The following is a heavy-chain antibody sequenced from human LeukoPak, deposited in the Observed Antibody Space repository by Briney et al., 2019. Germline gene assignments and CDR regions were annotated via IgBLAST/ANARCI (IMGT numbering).Heavy chain of an antibody. CDR3: AGSSSWAYYYYYYMDV. CDR2: INTNTGNP. CDR1: GYTFTSYA. V-gene: IGHV7-4-1*02. D-gene: IGHD6-13*01. J-gene: IGHJ6*03. Sequence: ASVKVSCKASGYTFTSYAMNWVRQAPGQGLEWMGWINTNTGNPTYAQGFTGRFVFSLDTSLSTAYLQISSLKAEDTAVYYCAGSSSWAYYYYYYMDVWGKGTTVTVSS.